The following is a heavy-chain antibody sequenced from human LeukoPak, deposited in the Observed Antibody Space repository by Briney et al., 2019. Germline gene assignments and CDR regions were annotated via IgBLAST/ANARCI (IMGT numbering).Heavy chain of an antibody. CDR2: ISYDGSTK. CDR1: GFTFSSHA. J-gene: IGHJ4*02. CDR3: ATERPDSRVLDY. Sequence: GGSLRLSCAASGFTFSSHALHWVRQAPGKGLEWVAVISYDGSTKYYADSVKGRFTISRDNSKNTLYLQMNSLRVEDSAVYYCATERPDSRVLDYWGQGLVVTVSS. D-gene: IGHD3-10*01. V-gene: IGHV3-30*14.